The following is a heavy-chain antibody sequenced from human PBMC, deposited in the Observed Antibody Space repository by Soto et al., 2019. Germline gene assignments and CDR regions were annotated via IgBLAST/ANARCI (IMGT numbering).Heavy chain of an antibody. V-gene: IGHV3-48*03. CDR1: GFTFSSYE. D-gene: IGHD1-26*01. CDR2: ISSSGSTI. CDR3: ARAGVPTSNRYSGSYYWYFDL. J-gene: IGHJ2*01. Sequence: GGSLRLSCAASGFTFSSYEMNWVRQAPGKGLEWVSYISSSGSTIYYADSVKGRFTISRDNAKNSLYLQMNSLRAEDTAVYYCARAGVPTSNRYSGSYYWYFDLWGRGTLVTVSS.